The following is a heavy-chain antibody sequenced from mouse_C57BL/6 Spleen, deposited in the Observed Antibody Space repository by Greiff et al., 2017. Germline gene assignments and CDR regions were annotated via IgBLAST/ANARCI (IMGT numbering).Heavy chain of an antibody. J-gene: IGHJ3*01. CDR1: GYTFTSYW. CDR3: ASGDGSSWFAY. CDR2: INPSNGGT. V-gene: IGHV1-53*01. D-gene: IGHD1-1*01. Sequence: QVHVKQPGTELVKPGASVKLSCKASGYTFTSYWMHWVKQRPGQGLEWIGNINPSNGGTNYNEKFKSKATLTVDKSSSTAYMQLSSLTSEDSAVYYCASGDGSSWFAYWGQGTLVTVSA.